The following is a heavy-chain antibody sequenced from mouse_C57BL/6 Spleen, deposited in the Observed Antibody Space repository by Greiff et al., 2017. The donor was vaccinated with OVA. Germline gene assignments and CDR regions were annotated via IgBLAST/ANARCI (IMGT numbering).Heavy chain of an antibody. V-gene: IGHV1-42*01. CDR1: GYSFTGYY. CDR3: ARRGYGSRAWFAY. CDR2: INPSTGGT. Sequence: EVKLQQSGPELVKPGASVKISCKASGYSFTGYYMNWVKQSPEKSLEWIGEINPSTGGTTYNQKFKAKATLTVDKSSSTAYMQLKSLTSEDSAVYYCARRGYGSRAWFAYWGQGTLVTVSA. D-gene: IGHD1-1*01. J-gene: IGHJ3*01.